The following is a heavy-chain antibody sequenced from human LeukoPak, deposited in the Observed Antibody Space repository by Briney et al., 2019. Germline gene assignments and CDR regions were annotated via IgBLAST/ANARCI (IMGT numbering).Heavy chain of an antibody. V-gene: IGHV3-48*03. D-gene: IGHD6-25*01. CDR3: AREGAVRGYHFDY. CDR1: GFTFSSYE. J-gene: IGHJ4*02. Sequence: PGGSLRLSCAASGFTFSSYEMNWVRQAPGKGLEWVSYISSSGSIIYYADSVKGRFTISRGNAKNSLYLQMNSLRAEDTAVYYCAREGAVRGYHFDYWGQGTLVTVSS. CDR2: ISSSGSII.